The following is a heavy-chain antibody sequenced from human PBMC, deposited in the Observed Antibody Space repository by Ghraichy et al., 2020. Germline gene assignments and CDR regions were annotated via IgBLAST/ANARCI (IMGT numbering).Heavy chain of an antibody. CDR1: GFTFSSYA. CDR2: ISGSGGST. D-gene: IGHD4-23*01. V-gene: IGHV3-23*01. CDR3: AKDNSEHNSMYYYYGMDV. Sequence: GGSLRLSCAASGFTFSSYAMSWVRQAPGKGLEWVSTISGSGGSTYYADSVKGRFTISRDNSKNTLYLQMNSLRAEDTAVHYCAKDNSEHNSMYYYYGMDVWGQGTTVTVSS. J-gene: IGHJ6*02.